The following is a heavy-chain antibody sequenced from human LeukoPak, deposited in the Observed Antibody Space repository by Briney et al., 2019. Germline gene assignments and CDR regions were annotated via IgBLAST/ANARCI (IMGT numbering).Heavy chain of an antibody. CDR2: IYPGDSDT. J-gene: IGHJ3*02. D-gene: IGHD6-13*01. CDR3: AKGGSSWYDGFDI. Sequence: GEPLKISCKGSGSSFTNYWIGWVRQMPGKGLEWMGIIYPGDSDTRYSPSFQGQVTISADNSISTAYLQWSSLKASDTAIYYCAKGGSSWYDGFDIWGQGTVFTVSS. V-gene: IGHV5-51*01. CDR1: GSSFTNYW.